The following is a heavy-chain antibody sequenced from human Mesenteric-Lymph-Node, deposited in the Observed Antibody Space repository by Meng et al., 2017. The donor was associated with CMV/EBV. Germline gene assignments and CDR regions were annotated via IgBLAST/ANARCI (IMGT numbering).Heavy chain of an antibody. CDR3: ARSGAPTVDDWFFDL. J-gene: IGHJ2*01. Sequence: SGYTFTTYAMNWVRQAPGQRLEWMGRINADKGNTKYSQKFQGRVTITRDTSASTAYMELSSLRYEDTAVYYCARSGAPTVDDWFFDLWGRGTLVTVSS. D-gene: IGHD1-1*01. CDR1: GYTFTTYA. CDR2: INADKGNT. V-gene: IGHV1-3*01.